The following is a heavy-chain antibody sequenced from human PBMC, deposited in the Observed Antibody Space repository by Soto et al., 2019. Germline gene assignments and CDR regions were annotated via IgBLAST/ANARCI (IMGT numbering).Heavy chain of an antibody. V-gene: IGHV3-23*01. D-gene: IGHD2-15*01. J-gene: IGHJ3*02. CDR3: ARRSPSWAFDI. Sequence: EVQLLESGGGLVQSGGSLRLSCAASGFTFSNYVMNWVRQAPGKGLEWVSVISGSGSSTYYADSVKGRFSISRDHSKNMLYLQMSSLRAEDTAVYYCARRSPSWAFDIWGQGTMVTVSS. CDR2: ISGSGSST. CDR1: GFTFSNYV.